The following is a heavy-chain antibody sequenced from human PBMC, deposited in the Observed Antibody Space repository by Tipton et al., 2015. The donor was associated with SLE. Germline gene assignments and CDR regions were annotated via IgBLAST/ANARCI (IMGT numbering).Heavy chain of an antibody. CDR3: ARYPESNYHWFGP. CDR2: MYYSGST. D-gene: IGHD4-11*01. J-gene: IGHJ5*02. Sequence: TLSLTCTVSGGSISSYYWSWIRQPPGKGLEWIGYMYYSGSTNYNPSLKSRVTISVDTSKNQFSLKLSSVTAADTAVYYCARYPESNYHWFGPWGQGALVTVSS. CDR1: GGSISSYY. V-gene: IGHV4-59*12.